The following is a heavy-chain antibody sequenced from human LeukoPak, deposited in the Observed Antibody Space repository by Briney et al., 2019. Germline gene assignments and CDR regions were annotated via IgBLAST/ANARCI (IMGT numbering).Heavy chain of an antibody. CDR3: AKVRTPQYSSGWLDFDY. Sequence: GGSLRLSCAASGFTFSSYAMSWVRQAPGKGLEWVSAISGGGGSTYYADSVKGRFTISRDNSKNTLYLQMNSLRAEDTAVYYCAKVRTPQYSSGWLDFDYWGQGTLVTVSS. J-gene: IGHJ4*02. D-gene: IGHD6-19*01. V-gene: IGHV3-23*01. CDR2: ISGGGGST. CDR1: GFTFSSYA.